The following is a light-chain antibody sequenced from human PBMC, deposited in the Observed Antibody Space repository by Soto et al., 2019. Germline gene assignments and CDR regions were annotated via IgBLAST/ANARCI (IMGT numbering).Light chain of an antibody. Sequence: DIQMTQSPSTLSASVGDRVTITCRASQSISTWLAWFQQKSGKAPKLLIYKASSLETGVPSRFSGSRSGTEFTLPISSLQPDDSATYYCQQYDSYPRTFGQGTRVEIK. CDR2: KAS. J-gene: IGKJ1*01. CDR3: QQYDSYPRT. V-gene: IGKV1-5*03. CDR1: QSISTW.